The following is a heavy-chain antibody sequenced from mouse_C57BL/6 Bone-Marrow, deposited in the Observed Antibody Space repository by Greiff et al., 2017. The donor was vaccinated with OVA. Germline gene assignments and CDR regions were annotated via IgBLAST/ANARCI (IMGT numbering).Heavy chain of an antibody. D-gene: IGHD1-1*02. J-gene: IGHJ1*03. CDR3: ATGVVVGPYWYFYV. CDR2: IFPRSGNT. V-gene: IGHV1-81*01. CDR1: GYTFTSYG. Sequence: QVQLQQSGAELVRPGASVKLSCKASGYTFTSYGISWVKQRPGQGLEWIGEIFPRSGNTYYNEKFKGKATLTADKSSSTAYMELRSLTSEDSAVSSCATGVVVGPYWYFYVWGTGTTVTVAS.